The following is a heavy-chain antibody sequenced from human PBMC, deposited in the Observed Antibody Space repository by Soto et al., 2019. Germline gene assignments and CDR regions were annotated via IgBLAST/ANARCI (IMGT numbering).Heavy chain of an antibody. Sequence: SETLSLTCTLSGGSVRAPDWWNWVRQSPDKGLEWIAEVHISGHSNYNPSLRSRVSVSIDSSKNQFYLNLNSVTAADTAIYYCARVRQGYSANNCYFDPWGQGTQVTVSS. J-gene: IGHJ5*01. D-gene: IGHD1-1*01. CDR3: ARVRQGYSANNCYFDP. CDR2: VHISGHS. V-gene: IGHV4-4*02. CDR1: GGSVRAPDW.